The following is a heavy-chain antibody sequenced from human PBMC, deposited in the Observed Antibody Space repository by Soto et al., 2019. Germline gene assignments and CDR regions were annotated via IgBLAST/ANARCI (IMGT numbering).Heavy chain of an antibody. V-gene: IGHV3-48*03. CDR2: ISSSGSTI. J-gene: IGHJ2*01. CDR3: ARDSISLAVAGYWYFEL. CDR1: GFTFSSYE. Sequence: EVQLVESGGGLVQPGGSLRLSCAASGFTFSSYEMNWVRQAPGKGLEWVSYISSSGSTIYYADSVKGRFTISRDNAKNSLYLQMNSLRAEDTAVYYCARDSISLAVAGYWYFELWGRGTLVTVSS. D-gene: IGHD6-19*01.